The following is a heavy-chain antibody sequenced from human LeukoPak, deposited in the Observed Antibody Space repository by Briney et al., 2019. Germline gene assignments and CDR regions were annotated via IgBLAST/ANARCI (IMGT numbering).Heavy chain of an antibody. D-gene: IGHD3-22*01. CDR2: ISYDGSNE. CDR1: GCTFSSYA. V-gene: IGHV3-30*18. Sequence: GGSLTLSCAASGCTFSSYAMHWVRQAPGKELKWVGVISYDGSNEYYADSMKGRFTISRDNSKNTLYLQMNSRRAEETPVYYFAKWMYYYVSSGFDYWGQGTLVTVSS. CDR3: AKWMYYYVSSGFDY. J-gene: IGHJ4*02.